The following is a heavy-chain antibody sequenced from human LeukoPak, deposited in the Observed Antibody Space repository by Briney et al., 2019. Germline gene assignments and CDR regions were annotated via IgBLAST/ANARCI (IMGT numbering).Heavy chain of an antibody. CDR2: ISGSGGST. D-gene: IGHD4-23*01. CDR1: GFTLSGYW. J-gene: IGHJ4*02. V-gene: IGHV3-23*01. CDR3: AKKEGDYGGNGPWGY. Sequence: PGGSLRLSCAASGFTLSGYWMRWVRQAPGKGLEWVSAISGSGGSTYYADSVKGRFTISRDNSKNTLYLQMNSLRAEDTAVYYCAKKEGDYGGNGPWGYWGQGTLVTVSS.